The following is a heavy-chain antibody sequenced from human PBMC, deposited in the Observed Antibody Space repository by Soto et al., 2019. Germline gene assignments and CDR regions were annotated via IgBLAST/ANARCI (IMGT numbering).Heavy chain of an antibody. CDR2: ISYDGSSK. V-gene: IGHV3-30*18. J-gene: IGHJ6*02. D-gene: IGHD3-10*01. Sequence: QVQLVESGGGVVQPGRSLRLSCAASGFTFSTYGMHWVRQAPGNGLEWVAVISYDGSSKYYADSVKGRFTISRDNSKNTLYLQMNSLRAEDTAVYYCAKDHVSYGSGSYPYGMDVWGQGTTVTVSS. CDR3: AKDHVSYGSGSYPYGMDV. CDR1: GFTFSTYG.